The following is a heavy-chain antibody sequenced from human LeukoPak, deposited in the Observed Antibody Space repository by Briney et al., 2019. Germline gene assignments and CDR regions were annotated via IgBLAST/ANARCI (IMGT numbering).Heavy chain of an antibody. V-gene: IGHV3-23*01. D-gene: IGHD2-2*01. Sequence: PGGALRLSSVASGFTFSTYAMSWVRQAPGKGLEWVSAISGSGGSTHYAESVKGRFTISRDNSKNTLYLQMNSLRAEDTAVYYCAKEFVPPAILSYYYVDVRGRGTTVTVSS. CDR3: AKEFVPPAILSYYYVDV. CDR2: ISGSGGST. J-gene: IGHJ6*03. CDR1: GFTFSTYA.